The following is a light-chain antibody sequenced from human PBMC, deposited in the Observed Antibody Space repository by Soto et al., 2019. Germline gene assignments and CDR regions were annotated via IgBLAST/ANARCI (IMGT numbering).Light chain of an antibody. CDR3: GSWDSSLSAYV. CDR2: DDD. J-gene: IGLJ1*01. V-gene: IGLV1-51*01. CDR1: SSNIGGNS. Sequence: QSVLTQPPSVSAAPGQKVTISCSGSSSNIGGNSVSWYQQFPGTAPKLLIYDDDKRPSGIPDRFSGSKSGTSATLGITGFQTGDEADYYCGSWDSSLSAYVFATGAKGTVL.